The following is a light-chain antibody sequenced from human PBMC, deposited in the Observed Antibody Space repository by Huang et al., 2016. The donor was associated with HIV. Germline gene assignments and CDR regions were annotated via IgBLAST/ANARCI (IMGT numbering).Light chain of an antibody. V-gene: IGKV3-11*01. CDR2: DTS. J-gene: IGKJ2*01. CDR3: QQRADRPT. CDR1: QSVASY. Sequence: EIVLTQSPATLSLSPGARATLSCRASQSVASYLAWYQQKPGQAPRLLIYDTSTRAPGIPARFSGSGSGTDFTLTISGLEPEDFVVYYCQQRADRPTFGQGTRLEI.